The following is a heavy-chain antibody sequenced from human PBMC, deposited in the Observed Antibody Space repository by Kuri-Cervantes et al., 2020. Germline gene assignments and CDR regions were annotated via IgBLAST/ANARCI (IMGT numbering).Heavy chain of an antibody. V-gene: IGHV3-15*01. D-gene: IGHD2-2*01. Sequence: GESLKISCAASGFTFSNAWMTWVRQAPGKGLEWVGRIKGKTDGGTTDYAAPVKGRFTISRDDSKNTLYLQMNSLKTEDTAVYYCTTDEVVVVPAAISGDAFDIWGQGTMVTVSS. CDR2: IKGKTDGGTT. CDR1: GFTFSNAW. CDR3: TTDEVVVVPAAISGDAFDI. J-gene: IGHJ3*02.